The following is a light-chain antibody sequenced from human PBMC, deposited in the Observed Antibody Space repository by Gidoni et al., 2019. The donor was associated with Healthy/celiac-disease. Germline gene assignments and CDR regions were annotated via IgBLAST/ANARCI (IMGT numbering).Light chain of an antibody. J-gene: IGKJ4*01. V-gene: IGKV2-28*01. CDR2: LGS. Sequence: IVMPQSPLSLPVTPGAPASISCRSSQSPLHSNGYNYLDWYLQKPGQSPQLLIYLGSNRASGVPDRFSGSGSGTDFTLKISRVEAEDVGVYYCMQALQTPPAFGGGTKVEIK. CDR1: QSPLHSNGYNY. CDR3: MQALQTPPA.